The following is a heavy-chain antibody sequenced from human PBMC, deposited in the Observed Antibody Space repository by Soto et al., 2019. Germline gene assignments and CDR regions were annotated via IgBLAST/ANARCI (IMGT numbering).Heavy chain of an antibody. Sequence: EVQLLESGGGLVQPGGSLRLSCAASGFTFSSYAMSWVRQAPGKGLEWVSAISGSGGSTYYADSVKGRFTISRDNSKNTLYLQMNSLRAEDAAVYYCAKDQDYGDYGFDYWGQGTLVTVSS. J-gene: IGHJ4*02. D-gene: IGHD4-17*01. CDR3: AKDQDYGDYGFDY. CDR1: GFTFSSYA. CDR2: ISGSGGST. V-gene: IGHV3-23*01.